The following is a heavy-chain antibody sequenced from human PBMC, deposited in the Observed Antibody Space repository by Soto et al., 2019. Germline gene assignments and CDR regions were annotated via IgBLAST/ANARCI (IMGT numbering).Heavy chain of an antibody. V-gene: IGHV4-59*12. D-gene: IGHD5-18*01. CDR2: IYYSGST. CDR1: GGSISSYY. Sequence: SETLSLTCTVSGGSISSYYWSWIRQPPGKGLEWIGYIYYSGSTNYNPSLKSRVTISVDTSKNQFSLKLSSVTAADTAVYYCARGQLWLDYYYYYMDVWGKGTTVTVSS. CDR3: ARGQLWLDYYYYYMDV. J-gene: IGHJ6*03.